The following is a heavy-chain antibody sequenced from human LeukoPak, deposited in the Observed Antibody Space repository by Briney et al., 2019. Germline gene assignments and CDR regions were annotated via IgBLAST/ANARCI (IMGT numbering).Heavy chain of an antibody. CDR3: ASDARPNFDWLLFGY. CDR1: GFTFSSYA. D-gene: IGHD3-9*01. J-gene: IGHJ4*02. CDR2: ISGSGGST. Sequence: GGSLRLSCAASGFTFSSYAMSWVRQAPGKGLEWVSAISGSGGSTYYADSVKGRFTISRDNSKNTLYLQMNSLRAEDTAVYYCASDARPNFDWLLFGYWGQGTLVTVSS. V-gene: IGHV3-23*01.